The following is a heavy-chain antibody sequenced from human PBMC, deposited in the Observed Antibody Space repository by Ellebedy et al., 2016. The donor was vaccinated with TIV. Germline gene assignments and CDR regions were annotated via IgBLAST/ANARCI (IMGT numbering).Heavy chain of an antibody. D-gene: IGHD1-26*01. J-gene: IGHJ4*02. CDR2: ISVNTGDT. V-gene: IGHV1-18*01. CDR3: ARGTLYSGNYYLFDY. Sequence: ASVKVSXXASGYTFINYDITWVRQAPGQGLEWMGGISVNTGDTNYAQKVQGRVTMTTDASTSTAYMELRSLRSDDTAVYYCARGTLYSGNYYLFDYWGQGTLVTVSS. CDR1: GYTFINYD.